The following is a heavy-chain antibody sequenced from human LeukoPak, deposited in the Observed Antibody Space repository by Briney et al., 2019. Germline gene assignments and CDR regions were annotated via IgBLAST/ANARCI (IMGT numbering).Heavy chain of an antibody. D-gene: IGHD3-10*01. J-gene: IGHJ5*02. CDR2: VYYTGST. CDR3: ARVWYGSATLGWFDP. CDR1: GGSISSSTYY. V-gene: IGHV4-39*01. Sequence: SETLSLTCTVSGGSISSSTYYWGWIRQPPGEGLEWFGPVYYTGSTYYNPSLRSRVTISVDTSKNQFSLKLSSVTAADTAVFYCARVWYGSATLGWFDPWGQGTLVTVSS.